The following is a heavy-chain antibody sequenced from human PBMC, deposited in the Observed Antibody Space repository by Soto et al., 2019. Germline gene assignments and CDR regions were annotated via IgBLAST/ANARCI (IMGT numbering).Heavy chain of an antibody. CDR1: GGTFSSYA. CDR2: IIPIFGTA. J-gene: IGHJ6*02. D-gene: IGHD3-22*01. V-gene: IGHV1-69*13. Sequence: SVKVSCKASGGTFSSYAISWVRQAPGQGLEWMGGIIPIFGTANYAQKFQGRVTITADESTSTAYMELSSLRSEDTAVYYCARGRDDSSGYYYYYGMDVWGQGTTVTV. CDR3: ARGRDDSSGYYYYYGMDV.